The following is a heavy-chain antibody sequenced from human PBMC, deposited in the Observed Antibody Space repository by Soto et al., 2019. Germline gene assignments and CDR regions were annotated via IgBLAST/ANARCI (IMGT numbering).Heavy chain of an antibody. CDR1: GDTFSSYT. CDR2: TIPTFGTA. Sequence: GASVKVSCKASGDTFSSYTISWVRQAPGQGLEWMGGTIPTFGTANYAQKFQGRVTITADESASTAYMDLSSLRCEDTAVYFCARGRGTGYYGMDVWGQGTTVTVSS. V-gene: IGHV1-69*13. J-gene: IGHJ6*02. CDR3: ARGRGTGYYGMDV. D-gene: IGHD3-10*01.